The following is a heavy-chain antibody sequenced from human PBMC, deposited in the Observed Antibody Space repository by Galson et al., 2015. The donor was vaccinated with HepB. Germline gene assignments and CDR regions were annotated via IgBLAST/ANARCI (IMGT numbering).Heavy chain of an antibody. CDR1: GYTFTSYG. D-gene: IGHD6-13*01. CDR3: ARDSRYSSSWGPFDY. V-gene: IGHV1-18*01. Sequence: SVKVSCKASGYTFTSYGISWVRQAPGQELEWMGWISAYNGNTNYAQKLQGRVTMTTDTSTSTAYMELRSLRSDDTAVYYCARDSRYSSSWGPFDYWGQGTLVTVSS. J-gene: IGHJ4*02. CDR2: ISAYNGNT.